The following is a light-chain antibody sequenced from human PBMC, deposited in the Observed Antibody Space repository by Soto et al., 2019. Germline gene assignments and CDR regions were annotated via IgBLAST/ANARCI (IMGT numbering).Light chain of an antibody. J-gene: IGLJ2*01. Sequence: QSVLTQPASVSGSPGQSITISCTRTSGDVGAYNYVSWYQHHPGKAPKLIIYDVNDRPSGVSNRFSGSKSGNTASLTISGLQAEDESDYYCSSYTSDNTYVVFGGGTKVTVL. CDR1: SGDVGAYNY. CDR2: DVN. CDR3: SSYTSDNTYVV. V-gene: IGLV2-14*03.